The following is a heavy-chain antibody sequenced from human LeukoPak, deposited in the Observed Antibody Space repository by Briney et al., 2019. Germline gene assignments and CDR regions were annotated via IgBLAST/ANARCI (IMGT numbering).Heavy chain of an antibody. CDR1: GGSISSYY. CDR2: IYYSGST. CDR3: ARGEIAVALHLDY. Sequence: SETLSLTCTVSGGSISSYYWSWIRQPPGKGLEWIGYIYYSGSTNYNPSLKSRVTISVDTPKNQFSLKLSSVTAADTAVYYCARGEIAVALHLDYWGQGTLVTVSS. D-gene: IGHD6-19*01. J-gene: IGHJ4*02. V-gene: IGHV4-59*01.